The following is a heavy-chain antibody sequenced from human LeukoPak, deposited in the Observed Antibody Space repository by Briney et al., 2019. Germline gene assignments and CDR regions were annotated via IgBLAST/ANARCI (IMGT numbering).Heavy chain of an antibody. D-gene: IGHD5-12*01. V-gene: IGHV4-39*01. CDR2: IYYSGST. J-gene: IGHJ4*02. CDR3: ATQFGQWLRHTYFDY. CDR1: GGSISSSSYY. Sequence: PSETLSLTCTVSGGSISSSSYYWGWIRQPPGKGLEWIGCIYYSGSTYYNPSLKSRVTISVDTSKNQFSLKLSSVTAADTAVYYCATQFGQWLRHTYFDYWGQGTLVTVSS.